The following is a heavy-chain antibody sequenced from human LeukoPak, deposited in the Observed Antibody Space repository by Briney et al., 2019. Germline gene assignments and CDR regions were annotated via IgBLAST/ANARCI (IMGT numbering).Heavy chain of an antibody. V-gene: IGHV1-8*02. J-gene: IGHJ6*03. CDR2: MNPNSGNT. CDR3: ARAFGDGYNQGYYMDV. CDR1: GGTFSSYA. Sequence: GSSVKVSCKASGGTFSSYAISWVRQAPGQGLEWMGWMNPNSGNTGYAQKFQGRVTMTRNTSISTAYMELSSLRSEDTAVYYCARAFGDGYNQGYYMDVWGKGTTVTVSS. D-gene: IGHD5-24*01.